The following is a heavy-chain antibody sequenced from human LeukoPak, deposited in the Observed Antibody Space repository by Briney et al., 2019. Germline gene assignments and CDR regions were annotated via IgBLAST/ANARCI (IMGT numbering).Heavy chain of an antibody. V-gene: IGHV1-69*04. CDR2: IIPILGIP. CDR3: AREADLVKYTFGYFDF. J-gene: IGHJ4*02. D-gene: IGHD5-18*01. Sequence: ASVKVSCKASGGTFSSYAISWVRPAPGQGLAWMGRIIPILGIPNFAQKFQGRVTLSADTSTSTAYMEVSSLTSEDTAVYYCAREADLVKYTFGYFDFWGQGTLDTVSS. CDR1: GGTFSSYA.